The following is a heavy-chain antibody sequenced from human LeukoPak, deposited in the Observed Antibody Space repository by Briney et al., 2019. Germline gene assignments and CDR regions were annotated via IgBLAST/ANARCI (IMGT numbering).Heavy chain of an antibody. V-gene: IGHV3-15*01. D-gene: IGHD4-17*01. CDR1: GFPFSNAW. Sequence: GGSLRLSCAASGFPFSNAWMSWVRQAPGKGLEWVGRIKSKTDGGTTDYAAPVKGRFTISRDDSKNTLYLQMNSLKTEDTAVYYCTASHDYGDYEFDYWGQGTLVTVSS. CDR2: IKSKTDGGTT. J-gene: IGHJ4*02. CDR3: TASHDYGDYEFDY.